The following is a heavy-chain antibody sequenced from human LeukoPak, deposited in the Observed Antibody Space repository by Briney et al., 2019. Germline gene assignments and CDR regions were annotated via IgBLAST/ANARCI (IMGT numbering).Heavy chain of an antibody. CDR3: ARLFTLVGRHGLDV. Sequence: GESLNISCKSFGYSFTDHWVAWVRQMPGKGPEWMGIIYPGDSDTRYSPSFQGQVTISADRSAATAFLHLNSLKAPDTAIYYCARLFTLVGRHGLDVWGQGTTVTVSS. J-gene: IGHJ6*02. D-gene: IGHD1-26*01. V-gene: IGHV5-51*01. CDR2: IYPGDSDT. CDR1: GYSFTDHW.